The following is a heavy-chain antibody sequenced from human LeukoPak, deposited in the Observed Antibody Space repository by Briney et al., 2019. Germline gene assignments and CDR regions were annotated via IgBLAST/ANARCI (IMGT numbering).Heavy chain of an antibody. Sequence: ASVKVSCKVSGYTLTELSMHWVRQAPGKGPEWMGGFDPEDGETIYTQKFQGRVTMTRNTSISTAYMELSSLRSEDTAVYYCAGDYGGNKPFFWGQGTLVTVSS. V-gene: IGHV1-24*01. J-gene: IGHJ4*02. CDR3: AGDYGGNKPFF. CDR2: FDPEDGET. CDR1: GYTLTELS. D-gene: IGHD4-23*01.